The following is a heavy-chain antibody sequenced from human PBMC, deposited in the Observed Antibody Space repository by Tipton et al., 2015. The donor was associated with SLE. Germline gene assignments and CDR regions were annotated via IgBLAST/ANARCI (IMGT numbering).Heavy chain of an antibody. J-gene: IGHJ4*02. V-gene: IGHV4-59*01. CDR3: ARGNPSLFDY. D-gene: IGHD1-14*01. CDR2: MYDSGST. Sequence: TLSLTCTVSGGSISNYYWSWIRQPPGKGLEWIGYMYDSGSTTYNPSLKSRVTISVDTSKNQFSLKLSSVTAADTAVYYCARGNPSLFDYWGQGTLVTVSS. CDR1: GGSISNYY.